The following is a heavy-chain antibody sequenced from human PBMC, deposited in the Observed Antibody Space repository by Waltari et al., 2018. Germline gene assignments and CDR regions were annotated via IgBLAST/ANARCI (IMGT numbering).Heavy chain of an antibody. V-gene: IGHV3-33*01. D-gene: IGHD3-3*01. CDR1: GFTFKPYG. Sequence: VQLVESGGGVVQPGRSLRLSGAASGFTFKPYGMHWVRQAPGKGLEWVGVISYDGSSQNYGDSVKGRFTISRDNSKSTLYLQMNSLRGEDTAVYYCAREAPFGVVSSFDYWGQGILATVSS. CDR3: AREAPFGVVSSFDY. J-gene: IGHJ4*02. CDR2: ISYDGSSQ.